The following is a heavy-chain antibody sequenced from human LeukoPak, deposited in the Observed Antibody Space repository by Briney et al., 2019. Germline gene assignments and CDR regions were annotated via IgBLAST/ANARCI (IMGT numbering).Heavy chain of an antibody. D-gene: IGHD6-19*01. Sequence: PSETLSLTCTVSGGSISSGGYYWSWSRQHPGKGLEWIGYIYYSGSTYYNPSLKSRVTISVDTSKNQFSLKLSSVTAADTAVYYCARGVAVAGTDFDYWGQGSLVTVSS. CDR1: GGSISSGGYY. J-gene: IGHJ4*02. CDR2: IYYSGST. CDR3: ARGVAVAGTDFDY. V-gene: IGHV4-31*03.